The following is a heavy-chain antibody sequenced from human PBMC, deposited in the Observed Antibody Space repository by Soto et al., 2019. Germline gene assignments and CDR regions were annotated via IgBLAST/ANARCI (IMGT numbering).Heavy chain of an antibody. V-gene: IGHV4-59*01. CDR1: GGSIRSYY. CDR2: IYYSGST. CDR3: ARVGGGIAAEDYYYGMDV. Sequence: PSETLSLTCTVSGGSIRSYYYSWIRQPPGKGLEWIGYIYYSGSTNYSPSLKSRVTISVDTSKNQFSLKLSSVTAADTAVYYCARVGGGIAAEDYYYGMDVWGQGTTVT. J-gene: IGHJ6*02. D-gene: IGHD6-13*01.